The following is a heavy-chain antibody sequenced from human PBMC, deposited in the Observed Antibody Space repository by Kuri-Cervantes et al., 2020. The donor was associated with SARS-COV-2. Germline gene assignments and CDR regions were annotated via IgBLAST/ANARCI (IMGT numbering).Heavy chain of an antibody. J-gene: IGHJ6*02. CDR3: AKMVALRNGMAV. V-gene: IGHV3-33*06. CDR2: IWYDGSNK. CDR1: GFTFSSYG. Sequence: GESLKISCAASGFTFSSYGMHWVRQAPGKGLEWVAVIWYDGSNKYYADSVKGRFTISRGNSKNTLYLQVSSLRAEDTALYYCAKMVALRNGMAVWGQGTTVTVSS. D-gene: IGHD2-15*01.